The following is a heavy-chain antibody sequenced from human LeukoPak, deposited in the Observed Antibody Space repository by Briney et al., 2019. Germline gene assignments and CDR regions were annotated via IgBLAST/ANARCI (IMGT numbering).Heavy chain of an antibody. V-gene: IGHV4-59*08. CDR2: IYYSGST. Sequence: SETLSLTCSVSGGSISNYYWSWIRQPPGKGLEWIGFIYYSGSTKYNPSLKNRVTISVDTSKNQFSLKLTSVTAADTAVYYCARYGSGSYSDDHFQHWGQGTLVTVSS. D-gene: IGHD3-10*01. CDR3: ARYGSGSYSDDHFQH. J-gene: IGHJ1*01. CDR1: GGSISNYY.